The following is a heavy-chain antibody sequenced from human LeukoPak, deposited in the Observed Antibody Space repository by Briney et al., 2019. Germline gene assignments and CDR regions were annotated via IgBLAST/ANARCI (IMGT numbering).Heavy chain of an antibody. J-gene: IGHJ3*02. CDR2: INHSGST. V-gene: IGHV4-34*01. CDR3: ARDSWFGDHRVFGI. D-gene: IGHD3-10*01. CDR1: GGSFSGYY. Sequence: SETLSLTCAVYGGSFSGYYWSWTRQPPGKGLEWIGEINHSGSTNYNPSLKSRVTISVDTSKNQFSLKLSSVTAADTAVYYCARDSWFGDHRVFGIWGQGTMVTVSS.